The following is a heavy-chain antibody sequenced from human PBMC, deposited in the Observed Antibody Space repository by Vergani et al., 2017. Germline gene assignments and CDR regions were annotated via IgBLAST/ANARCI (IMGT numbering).Heavy chain of an antibody. J-gene: IGHJ3*02. Sequence: QVQLHESGPGLVKPSETLSLICTVSGGSFSSFYWSWIRQSPGKGLEWIGHISYIGSTNYNPSLSSRVTISVDMSETQFSLKLSSVTAADTAVYYCARSPARTSVFGGLINGAFDIWGQGTMVTVSS. CDR3: ARSPARTSVFGGLINGAFDI. CDR1: GGSFSSFY. D-gene: IGHD3-3*01. CDR2: ISYIGST. V-gene: IGHV4-59*01.